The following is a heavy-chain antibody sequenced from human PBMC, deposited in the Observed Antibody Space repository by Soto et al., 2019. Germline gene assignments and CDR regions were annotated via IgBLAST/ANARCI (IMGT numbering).Heavy chain of an antibody. V-gene: IGHV1-69*13. CDR1: GGTFSSYA. Sequence: ASVKVSCKASGGTFSSYAISWVRQAPGQGLEWMGGIIPIFGTANYAQKFQGRVTITADESTSTAYMELSSLRSEDTAVYYCARGGLRPVVPAAIPQGAAMVGYYYYGMDVWGQGTTVTVYS. CDR2: IIPIFGTA. CDR3: ARGGLRPVVPAAIPQGAAMVGYYYYGMDV. J-gene: IGHJ6*02. D-gene: IGHD2-2*02.